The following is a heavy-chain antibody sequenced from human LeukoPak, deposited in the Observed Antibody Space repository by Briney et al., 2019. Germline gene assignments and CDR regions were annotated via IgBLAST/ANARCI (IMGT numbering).Heavy chain of an antibody. CDR3: ARYRKIVVVIATLDY. V-gene: IGHV3-30*04. Sequence: PGRSLRLSCAASGFTFNMYTMHWVRQAPGKGLEWVALISYDGNNKYYAASVKGRFTISRANSKNTLSLQMNSLRAEDTAVYYCARYRKIVVVIATLDYWCWGALVTVSS. D-gene: IGHD2-15*01. CDR2: ISYDGNNK. CDR1: GFTFNMYT. J-gene: IGHJ4*02.